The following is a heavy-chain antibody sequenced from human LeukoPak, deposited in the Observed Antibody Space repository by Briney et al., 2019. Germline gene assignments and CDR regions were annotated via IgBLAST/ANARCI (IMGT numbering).Heavy chain of an antibody. D-gene: IGHD1-26*01. CDR2: INPSDDST. CDR3: ARTGGTYSSPEY. CDR1: GYTFTSYY. V-gene: IGHV1-46*01. Sequence: ASVKVSCKASGYTFTSYYMHWVRQVPGQGLEWMAMINPSDDSTMYAQNFQGRVTVTRNTSISTAYMELSSLRSEDTAVYYCARTGGTYSSPEYWGQGTLVTVSS. J-gene: IGHJ4*02.